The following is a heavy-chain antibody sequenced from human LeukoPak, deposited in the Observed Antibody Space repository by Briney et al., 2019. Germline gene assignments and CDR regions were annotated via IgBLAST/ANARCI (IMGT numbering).Heavy chain of an antibody. J-gene: IGHJ6*03. CDR2: ISSSSGYI. Sequence: GGSLRLSCAASGFTFSSYSMNWVRQAPGKGLEWVSSISSSSGYIYYADSVKGRFTISRDNAKNSLYLQMNSLRAEDTAVYYCARSARRDGYNFDYYYMDVWGKGTTVTISS. CDR1: GFTFSSYS. CDR3: ARSARRDGYNFDYYYMDV. D-gene: IGHD5-24*01. V-gene: IGHV3-21*04.